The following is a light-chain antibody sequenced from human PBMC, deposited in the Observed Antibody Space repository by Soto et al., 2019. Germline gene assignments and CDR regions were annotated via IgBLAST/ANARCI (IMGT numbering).Light chain of an antibody. J-gene: IGLJ1*01. CDR1: SSDVGSYNL. CDR3: CSYAGSPYV. V-gene: IGLV2-23*02. CDR2: EVS. Sequence: LTQPTSVSGSPGQSITISCTGTSSDVGSYNLVSWYQQHPGKAPKLMIYEVSKRPSGVSNRFSGSKSGNTASLTISGLQAEDEADYYCCSYAGSPYVFGTGTKVTVL.